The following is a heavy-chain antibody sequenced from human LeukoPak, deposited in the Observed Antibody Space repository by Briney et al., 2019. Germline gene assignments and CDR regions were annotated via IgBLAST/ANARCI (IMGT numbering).Heavy chain of an antibody. CDR3: ARDGHGCFGELNPKYYYYYMDV. CDR1: GYTFTSYY. D-gene: IGHD3-10*01. CDR2: INPSGGST. V-gene: IGHV1-46*01. J-gene: IGHJ6*03. Sequence: ASVKVSCKASGYTFTSYYMHWVRQPPGQGLEWMGIINPSGGSTSYAQKFQGRVTMTRDMSTSTVYMELSSLRSEDTAVYYCARDGHGCFGELNPKYYYYYMDVWGKGTTVTISS.